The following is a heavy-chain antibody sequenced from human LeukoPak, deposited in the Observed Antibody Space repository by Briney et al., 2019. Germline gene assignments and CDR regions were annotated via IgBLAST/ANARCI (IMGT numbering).Heavy chain of an antibody. Sequence: ASVKVSCKASGYTFTSYDINWVRQATGQGLEWMGWMNPNSGNTGYAQKFQGRVTMTRNTSISTAHMELSSLRSEDTAVYYCARVPRRGDRFDPWGQGTLVTVSS. CDR2: MNPNSGNT. V-gene: IGHV1-8*01. J-gene: IGHJ5*02. CDR1: GYTFTSYD. D-gene: IGHD3-10*01. CDR3: ARVPRRGDRFDP.